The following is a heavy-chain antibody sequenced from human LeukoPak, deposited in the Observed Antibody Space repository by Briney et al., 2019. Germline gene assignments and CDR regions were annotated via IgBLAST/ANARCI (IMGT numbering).Heavy chain of an antibody. CDR3: ARKPMVRGVIHAFDI. CDR2: INPNSGGT. CDR1: GYIFTSYG. D-gene: IGHD3-10*01. V-gene: IGHV1-2*02. Sequence: ASVKVSCKASGYIFTSYGISWVRQAPGQGLEWMGWINPNSGGTNYAQKFQGRVTMTRDTSISTAYMELSRLRSDDTAVYYCARKPMVRGVIHAFDIWGQGTMVTVSS. J-gene: IGHJ3*02.